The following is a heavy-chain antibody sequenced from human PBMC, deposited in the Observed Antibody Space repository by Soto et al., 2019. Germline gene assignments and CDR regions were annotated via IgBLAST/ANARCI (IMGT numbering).Heavy chain of an antibody. Sequence: ASVKVSCKASGYTFTSYDINWVRQATGQGLEWMGWMNPNSGNTGYAQKFQGRVTMTRNTSISTAYMELSSLRSEDTAVYYCARSRVLLWFGELAIRDAFDIWGKGTMVTVSS. CDR1: GYTFTSYD. CDR2: MNPNSGNT. V-gene: IGHV1-8*01. D-gene: IGHD3-10*01. J-gene: IGHJ3*02. CDR3: ARSRVLLWFGELAIRDAFDI.